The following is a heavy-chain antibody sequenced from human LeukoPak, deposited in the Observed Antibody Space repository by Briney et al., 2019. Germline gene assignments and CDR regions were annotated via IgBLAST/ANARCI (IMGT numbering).Heavy chain of an antibody. V-gene: IGHV3-53*01. D-gene: IGHD3-10*01. CDR2: IYTGNST. CDR3: VGYHSESPAP. J-gene: IGHJ5*02. Sequence: GGSLRLSCAASGFTINTNYMSWVRQAPGKGLEWVSGIYTGNSTIYADSVRGRFTISRDNSKNTFYLQMDSLRAEDTAVYYCVGYHSESPAPWGQGTLVTVSS. CDR1: GFTINTNY.